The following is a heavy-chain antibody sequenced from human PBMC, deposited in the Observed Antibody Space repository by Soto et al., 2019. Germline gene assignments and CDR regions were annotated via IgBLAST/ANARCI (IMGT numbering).Heavy chain of an antibody. CDR1: GYTFTSYG. J-gene: IGHJ6*02. V-gene: IGHV1-18*01. CDR2: ISAYNGNT. Sequence: QVQLVQSGAEVKKPGASVKVSCKASGYTFTSYGISWVRQAPGQGLEWMGWISAYNGNTNYAQKLQGRVTMTTDTATSTAYMELRSLRSVDTAVYFCARDGLLWFGEYGMDVWGQGTTVTVSS. CDR3: ARDGLLWFGEYGMDV. D-gene: IGHD3-10*01.